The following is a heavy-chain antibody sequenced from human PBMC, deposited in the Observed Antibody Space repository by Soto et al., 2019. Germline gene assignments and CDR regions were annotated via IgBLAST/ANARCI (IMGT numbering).Heavy chain of an antibody. V-gene: IGHV3-23*01. CDR2: ISASGDST. CDR1: EFTFSHYA. D-gene: IGHD2-2*01. CDR3: AKDRAVERHCDSNSCYFVTTDFDY. Sequence: EVQLLESGGGLVQPGGSLRLSCAASEFTFSHYAMTWVRQAPGKGLEWVSTISASGDSTHYADSVKGRFIISRDNSEHTLFLQMNTLRAEDTAVYFCAKDRAVERHCDSNSCYFVTTDFDYWGQGTLVTVSS. J-gene: IGHJ4*02.